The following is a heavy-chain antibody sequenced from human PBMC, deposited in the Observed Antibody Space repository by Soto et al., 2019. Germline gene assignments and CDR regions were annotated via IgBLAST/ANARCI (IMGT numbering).Heavy chain of an antibody. CDR3: ATDKYGAGRVGVHS. CDR2: IVPTLRIT. D-gene: IGHD1-26*01. CDR1: GGTSTIYT. J-gene: IGHJ5*02. Sequence: QVQLVQSGAEVKKPGASLRVSCETSGGTSTIYTITWVRQAPGQALQWMGRIVPTLRITNYAQEFQGRLTITADPSTSTAHIELTSLTSEDTAVYYCATDKYGAGRVGVHSWGQGTLVTVSS. V-gene: IGHV1-69*08.